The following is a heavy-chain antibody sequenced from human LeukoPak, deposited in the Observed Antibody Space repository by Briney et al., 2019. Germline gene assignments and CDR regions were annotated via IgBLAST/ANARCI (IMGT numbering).Heavy chain of an antibody. CDR2: ISSSSSYI. CDR1: GFTFSSYS. J-gene: IGHJ5*02. V-gene: IGHV3-21*01. CDR3: ARDMVVVVVAATHSWFDP. D-gene: IGHD2-15*01. Sequence: PGGSLRLSCAASGFTFSSYSMNWVRQAPGKGLEWVSSISSSSSYIYYADSVKGRFTISRDNAKNSLYLQMNSLRAEDTAVYYCARDMVVVVVAATHSWFDPWGQGTLSPSPQ.